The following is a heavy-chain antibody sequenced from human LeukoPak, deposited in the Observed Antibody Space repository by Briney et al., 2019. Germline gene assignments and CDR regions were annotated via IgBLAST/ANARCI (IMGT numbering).Heavy chain of an antibody. D-gene: IGHD4-23*01. CDR1: GGSISSGSYY. CDR2: IYTSGST. CDR3: ASGGYGGNSGYYYYYMDV. V-gene: IGHV4-61*02. J-gene: IGHJ6*03. Sequence: PLETLSLTCTVSGGSISSGSYYWSWIRQPAGKGLEWIGRIYTSGSTNYNPSLKSRVTISVDTSKNQFSLKLSSVTAADTAVYYCASGGYGGNSGYYYYYMDVWGKGTTVTISS.